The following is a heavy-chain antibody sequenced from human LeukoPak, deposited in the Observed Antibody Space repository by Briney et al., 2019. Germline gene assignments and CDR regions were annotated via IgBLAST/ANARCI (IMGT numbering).Heavy chain of an antibody. J-gene: IGHJ6*03. CDR3: ARLRGSSTSHMDV. Sequence: SETLSLTCTVSGYSISSGYYWGWIRQPPGKGLEWIGSIYHSGSPYYNPSLKSRVTISVDTSKNQFSLKLSSVTAADTAVYYCARLRGSSTSHMDVWGKGTTVTVSS. D-gene: IGHD2-2*01. CDR2: IYHSGSP. CDR1: GYSISSGYY. V-gene: IGHV4-38-2*02.